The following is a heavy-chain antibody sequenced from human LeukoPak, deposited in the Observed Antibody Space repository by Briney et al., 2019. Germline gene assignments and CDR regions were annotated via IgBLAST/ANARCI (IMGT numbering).Heavy chain of an antibody. V-gene: IGHV3-21*01. CDR2: ISSGGTYK. CDR1: GGSISSSS. J-gene: IGHJ3*02. D-gene: IGHD4-17*01. CDR3: ARPTTVTTISADAFDI. Sequence: ETLSLTCTVSGGSISSSSYYWGWIRQAPGKGLEWVSSISSGGTYKYYADSVKGRFTISRDNAQNSLYLQMNSLRAEDSSVYYCARPTTVTTISADAFDIWGRGTMVTVSS.